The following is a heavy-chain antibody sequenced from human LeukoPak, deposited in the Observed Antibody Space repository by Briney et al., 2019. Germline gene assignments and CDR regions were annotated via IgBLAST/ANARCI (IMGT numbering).Heavy chain of an antibody. V-gene: IGHV3-23*01. J-gene: IGHJ4*02. D-gene: IGHD5-18*01. CDR1: GFTFSSYA. CDR3: AKDGYSYGVFYLDY. Sequence: PGGSLRLSCAASGFTFSSYAMSWVRQAPGKGLEWVSAISGSGDSTYYADSVKGRFTISRDNSKNTLYLQMNSLRAEDTAVYYCAKDGYSYGVFYLDYWGQGTLVTVSS. CDR2: ISGSGDST.